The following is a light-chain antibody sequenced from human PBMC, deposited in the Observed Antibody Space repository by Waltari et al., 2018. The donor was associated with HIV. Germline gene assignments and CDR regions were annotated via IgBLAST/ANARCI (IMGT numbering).Light chain of an antibody. J-gene: IGLJ3*02. V-gene: IGLV1-47*01. CDR1: SSNIGSNY. Sequence: QSVLTQPPSASGTPGQRVTISCSGSSSNIGSNYVYWYQQLPGTAPKLLIYRTNQRPSGVPDRFSGSKSGPSASLAITGLRSEDEADYYCAAWDDGLSGPVFGGGTKLTVL. CDR3: AAWDDGLSGPV. CDR2: RTN.